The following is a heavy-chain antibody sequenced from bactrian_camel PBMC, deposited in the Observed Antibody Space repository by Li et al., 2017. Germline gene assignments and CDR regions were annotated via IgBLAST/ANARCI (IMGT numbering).Heavy chain of an antibody. CDR3: KTTTTVTRAACWARD. V-gene: IGHV3S53*01. CDR2: IDSGGVT. CDR1: GYYYSTFL. Sequence: HVQLVESGGGSVQSGGSLRLSCAASGYYYSTFLMAWFRQAPGKEREGVATIDSGGVTSYADSVKGRFTLSQDNAKNTMYLQMNSLKPEDTAMYYCKTTTTVTRAACWARDWGQGTQVTVS. D-gene: IGHD5*01. J-gene: IGHJ4*01.